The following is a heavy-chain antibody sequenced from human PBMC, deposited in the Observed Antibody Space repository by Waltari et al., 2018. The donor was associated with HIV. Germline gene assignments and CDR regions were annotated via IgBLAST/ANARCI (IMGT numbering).Heavy chain of an antibody. CDR3: ARLRFHSLYYFDS. J-gene: IGHJ4*02. CDR2: IYYSGTA. D-gene: IGHD3-16*01. CDR1: RDPISIRSPY. V-gene: IGHV4-39*01. Sequence: HESGPRLVKPSETLSLTCHFSRDPISIRSPYWAWFRQHPGKGLEWIGAIYYSGTAYYNPSVKSRVSASLDASKNELSLKLTSVTATDTALYYCARLRFHSLYYFDSWGPGILVTVSS.